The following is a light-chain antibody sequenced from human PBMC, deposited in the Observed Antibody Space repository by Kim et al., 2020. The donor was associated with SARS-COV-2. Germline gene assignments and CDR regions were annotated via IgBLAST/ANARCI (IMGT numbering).Light chain of an antibody. Sequence: QSALTQPASVSGSPGQSITISCTGTSSDVGSYNYVSWYQQHPGKVPKLMISDVSNRPSGVSNRFSDSKSGNTASLTISGLQAEDEADYYCSSYTSISTVVFGGGTQLTVL. CDR2: DVS. CDR3: SSYTSISTVV. CDR1: SSDVGSYNY. J-gene: IGLJ3*02. V-gene: IGLV2-14*03.